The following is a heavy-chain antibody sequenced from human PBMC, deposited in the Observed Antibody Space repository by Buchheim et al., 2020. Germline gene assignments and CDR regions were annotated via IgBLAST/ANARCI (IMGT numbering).Heavy chain of an antibody. V-gene: IGHV4-31*03. CDR1: GGSITSGGYY. CDR3: ARSVDQGEYYDSSGTQFFFDY. CDR2: IYYTGIT. D-gene: IGHD3-22*01. J-gene: IGHJ4*02. Sequence: QVQLQESGPGLVKPSQTLSLTCTVSGGSITSGGYYWSWIRQHPGKGLEWIGYIYYTGITYFNPSLESRLFMSVDTSKIQIFLTMRSVTAADSAMYYCARSVDQGEYYDSSGTQFFFDYWGQG.